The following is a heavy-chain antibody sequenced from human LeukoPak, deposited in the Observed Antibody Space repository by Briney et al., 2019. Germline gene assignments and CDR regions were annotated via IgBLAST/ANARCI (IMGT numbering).Heavy chain of an antibody. J-gene: IGHJ5*02. CDR2: IWYDGSNK. CDR1: GFTFSSYG. D-gene: IGHD6-19*01. V-gene: IGHV3-33*01. CDR3: AREEGDPSSGWYQNWFDP. Sequence: GRSLRLSCSASGFTFSSYGMHWVRQAPGKGLEWVAFIWYDGSNKYYADSVKGRFTISRDNSKDTLYLQMNSLRAEDTAVYYCAREEGDPSSGWYQNWFDPWGQGTLVTVSS.